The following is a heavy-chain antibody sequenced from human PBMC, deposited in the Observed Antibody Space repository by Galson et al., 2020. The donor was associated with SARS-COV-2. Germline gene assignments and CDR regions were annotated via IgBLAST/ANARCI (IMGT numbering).Heavy chain of an antibody. Sequence: GGSLRLSCSASGFTFSDYAMHWVRQAPGKGLQYVSAMSSTGVTSFYADSVNGRFTMSRDNSKNTFYLQMTGLRVEDTAFYYCLSYSSTRDNYWGQGTLVTVSS. CDR2: MSSTGVTS. J-gene: IGHJ4*02. V-gene: IGHV3-64D*09. CDR3: LSYSSTRDNY. CDR1: GFTFSDYA. D-gene: IGHD6-19*01.